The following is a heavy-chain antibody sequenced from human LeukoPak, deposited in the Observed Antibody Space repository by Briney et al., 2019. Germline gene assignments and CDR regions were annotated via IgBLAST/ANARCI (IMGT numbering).Heavy chain of an antibody. CDR3: AKDVAPSERGYYDSSGYDY. D-gene: IGHD3-22*01. Sequence: PGGSLRLSCAASGFTFSSYSMNWVRQAPGKGLEWVSAISGSGGSTYYADSVKGRFTISRDNSKNTLYLQMNSLRAEDTAVYYCAKDVAPSERGYYDSSGYDYWGQGTLVTVSS. J-gene: IGHJ4*02. CDR1: GFTFSSYS. CDR2: ISGSGGST. V-gene: IGHV3-23*01.